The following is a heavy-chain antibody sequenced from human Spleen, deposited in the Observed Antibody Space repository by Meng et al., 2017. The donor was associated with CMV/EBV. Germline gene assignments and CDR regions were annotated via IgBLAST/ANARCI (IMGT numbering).Heavy chain of an antibody. CDR1: GRSISSSSYY. J-gene: IGHJ4*02. V-gene: IGHV4-39*07. Sequence: SETLSLTCTVSGRSISSSSYYWSWIRQPPGKGLEWIGEINHSGSTNYNPSLKSRVTISVDTSKNQFSLKLSSVNAADTAVYYCARGRLAAAGRTPGGYYFDYWGQGTLVTVSS. CDR2: INHSGST. D-gene: IGHD6-13*01. CDR3: ARGRLAAAGRTPGGYYFDY.